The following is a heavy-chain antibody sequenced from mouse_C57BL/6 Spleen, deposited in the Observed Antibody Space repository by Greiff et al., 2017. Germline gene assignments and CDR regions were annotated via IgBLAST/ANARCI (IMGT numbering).Heavy chain of an antibody. V-gene: IGHV6-3*01. CDR3: TAYYDYDGGYYAMDF. Sequence: EVMLVESGGGLVQPGGSMKLSCVASGFTFSNYWMNWVRQSPEKGLEWVAQIRLKSDNYATHYAESVKGRFTISRDDSKSSVYLQMNNLRAEDTGIYYCTAYYDYDGGYYAMDFWGQGTSVTVSS. J-gene: IGHJ4*01. D-gene: IGHD2-4*01. CDR2: IRLKSDNYAT. CDR1: GFTFSNYW.